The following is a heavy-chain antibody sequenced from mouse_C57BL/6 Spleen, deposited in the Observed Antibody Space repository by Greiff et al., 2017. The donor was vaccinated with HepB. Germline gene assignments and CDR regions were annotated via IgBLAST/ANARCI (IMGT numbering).Heavy chain of an antibody. D-gene: IGHD1-1*01. V-gene: IGHV1-53*01. CDR3: AREGITTVVQYYFDY. J-gene: IGHJ2*01. CDR2: INPSNGGT. CDR1: GYTFTSYW. Sequence: QVQLQQSGTELVKPGASVKLSCKASGYTFTSYWMHWVKQRPGQGLEWIGNINPSNGGTNYNEKFKSKATLTVDKSSSTAYMQLSSLTSEDSAVYYCAREGITTVVQYYFDYWGQGTTLTVSS.